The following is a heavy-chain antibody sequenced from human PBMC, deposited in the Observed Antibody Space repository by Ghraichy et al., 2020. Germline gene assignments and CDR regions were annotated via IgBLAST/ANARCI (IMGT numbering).Heavy chain of an antibody. Sequence: GESLNISCAASGFTFSSYAMSWVRQAPGKGLEWVSAISGSGGSTYYADSVKGRFTISRDNSKNTLYLQMNSLRAEDTAVYYCAKDRDVLLEWSGRGSYFDYWGQGTLVTVSS. J-gene: IGHJ4*02. CDR1: GFTFSSYA. CDR2: ISGSGGST. D-gene: IGHD3-3*01. CDR3: AKDRDVLLEWSGRGSYFDY. V-gene: IGHV3-23*01.